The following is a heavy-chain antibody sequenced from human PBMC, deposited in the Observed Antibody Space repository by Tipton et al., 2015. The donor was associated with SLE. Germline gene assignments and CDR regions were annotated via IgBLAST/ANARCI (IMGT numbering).Heavy chain of an antibody. J-gene: IGHJ4*02. V-gene: IGHV3-23*01. CDR3: ATWYESHFDY. D-gene: IGHD6-13*01. Sequence: LSCVGSGLSFRNYAISWLRQAPGRGLEWVSHIDGPTTNTHYADSVEGRFTISKDISKNTVYLHLNSLRADDTAVYFCATWYESHFDYWGQGTLVTVSS. CDR1: GLSFRNYA. CDR2: IDGPTTNT.